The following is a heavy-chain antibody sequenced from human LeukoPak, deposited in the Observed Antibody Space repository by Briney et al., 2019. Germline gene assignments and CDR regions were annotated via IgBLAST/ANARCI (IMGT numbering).Heavy chain of an antibody. CDR2: ITESGAAT. Sequence: GGSLRLSCAAAGFTFRKYVMSWVRQAPGKGPEWVSAITESGAATYYVDSVKGRFTISRDNSKSTLFLQMNSLRAEDTAMYYCAREQRDIPNSFDSWGQGTLVTVSS. V-gene: IGHV3-23*01. J-gene: IGHJ4*02. CDR1: GFTFRKYV. CDR3: AREQRDIPNSFDS. D-gene: IGHD6-25*01.